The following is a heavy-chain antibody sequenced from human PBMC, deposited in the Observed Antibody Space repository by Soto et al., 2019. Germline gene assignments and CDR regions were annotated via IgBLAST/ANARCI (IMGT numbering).Heavy chain of an antibody. Sequence: LRLSCAASGFIFSTYAMNWVRQTPGKGLEWVSAISNSGDCTYYAESVRGRFTISRDNPINTLYLQMSRLRTEDTAVYYCAHPRGYGVFDAVDIWGQGTLVTVSS. CDR3: AHPRGYGVFDAVDI. CDR2: ISNSGDCT. D-gene: IGHD2-8*01. CDR1: GFIFSTYA. J-gene: IGHJ3*02. V-gene: IGHV3-23*01.